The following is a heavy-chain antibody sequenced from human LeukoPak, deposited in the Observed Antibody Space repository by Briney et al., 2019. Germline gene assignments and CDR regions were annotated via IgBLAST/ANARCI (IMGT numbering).Heavy chain of an antibody. J-gene: IGHJ6*02. CDR1: GFTFSSYA. D-gene: IGHD4-17*01. CDR2: IYYSGST. Sequence: PGGSLRLSCAASGFTFSSYAMSWVRQPPGKGLEWIGSIYYSGSTYYNPSLKSRVTISVDTSKNQFSLKLSSVTAADTAVYYCARDDYGETYYYGMDVWGQGTTVTVSS. CDR3: ARDDYGETYYYGMDV. V-gene: IGHV4-39*07.